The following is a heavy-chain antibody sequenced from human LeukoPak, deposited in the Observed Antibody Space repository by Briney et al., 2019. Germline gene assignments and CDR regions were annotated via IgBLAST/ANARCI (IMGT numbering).Heavy chain of an antibody. J-gene: IGHJ5*02. D-gene: IGHD2-2*01. CDR2: ISASGGTT. V-gene: IGHV3-23*01. Sequence: GSLRLSCAASGFTFSSYAMSWVRQAPGKGLEWVSAISASGGTTYYADSVKGRFTISRDSSKNTLYLQMSGLRAEDTAVYYCAKEPREYCSSTSCPNWIDPWGQGTLVTVSS. CDR3: AKEPREYCSSTSCPNWIDP. CDR1: GFTFSSYA.